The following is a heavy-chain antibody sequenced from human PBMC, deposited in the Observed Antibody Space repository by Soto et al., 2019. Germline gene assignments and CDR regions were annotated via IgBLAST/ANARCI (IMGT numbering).Heavy chain of an antibody. CDR1: GGSVNSGTYY. V-gene: IGHV4-61*03. D-gene: IGHD6-19*01. J-gene: IGHJ4*02. CDR2: LYNTGSS. CDR3: ASGGSASAYIDS. Sequence: QVQLQESGPGLVKPSETLSLTCAVSGGSVNSGTYYWSWIRQPPGKGLEWIGYLYNTGSSDYNPSLNSRVTISVDTSKNHFSLILSSVTAADTAVYFCASGGSASAYIDSWGQGTLVTVSS.